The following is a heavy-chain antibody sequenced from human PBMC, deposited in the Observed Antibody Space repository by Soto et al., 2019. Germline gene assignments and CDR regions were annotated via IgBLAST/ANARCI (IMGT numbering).Heavy chain of an antibody. V-gene: IGHV1-46*01. CDR3: ARDREDSSSSSEIDP. D-gene: IGHD6-6*01. CDR1: GYTFTSYY. Sequence: QVQLVQSGAEVKKPGASAKVSCKASGYTFTSYYMHWVRQAPGQGLEWMGIINPSGGSTSYAQKFQGRVTMTRDMSTSTVYMELSCLRSEDTAVYYCARDREDSSSSSEIDPWGQGTLVTVSS. CDR2: INPSGGST. J-gene: IGHJ5*02.